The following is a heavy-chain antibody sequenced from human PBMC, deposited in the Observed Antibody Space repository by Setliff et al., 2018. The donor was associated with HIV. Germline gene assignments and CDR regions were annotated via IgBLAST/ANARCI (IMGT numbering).Heavy chain of an antibody. D-gene: IGHD2-8*01. V-gene: IGHV4-34*01. J-gene: IGHJ6*02. CDR2: ITDDGTA. CDR1: GGSFSTYY. Sequence: PSETLSLTCAVYGGSFSTYYWSWIRQSPGKGLEWIGEITDDGTATYTSSLKSRVTISLDTSKKQLSLKVTSVTAADTAIYYCARGRSCESDWCWLYYNYYYGMDVWAQGTAVTVSS. CDR3: ARGRSCESDWCWLYYNYYYGMDV.